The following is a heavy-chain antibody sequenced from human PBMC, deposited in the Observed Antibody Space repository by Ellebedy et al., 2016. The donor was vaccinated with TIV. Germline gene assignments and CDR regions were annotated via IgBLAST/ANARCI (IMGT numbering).Heavy chain of an antibody. Sequence: GESLKISCAASGFTFSSYGMHWVRQAPGKGLEWVAVVWYDGSNNYYADSVKGRFTISRDNFKNNMFLQMNSLRAEDTAVYYCARARNYYDSSGYYQKSYGMDVWGQGTTVTVSS. CDR2: VWYDGSNN. J-gene: IGHJ6*02. V-gene: IGHV3-33*08. CDR1: GFTFSSYG. D-gene: IGHD3-22*01. CDR3: ARARNYYDSSGYYQKSYGMDV.